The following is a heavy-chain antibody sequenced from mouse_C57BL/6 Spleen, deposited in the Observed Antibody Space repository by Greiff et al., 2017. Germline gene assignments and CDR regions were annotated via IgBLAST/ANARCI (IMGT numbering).Heavy chain of an antibody. CDR3: ARSYGNYVEYYFDY. D-gene: IGHD2-1*01. CDR2: IRNKANGYTT. J-gene: IGHJ2*01. Sequence: EVHLVESGGGLVQPGGSLSLSCAASGFTFTDYYMSWVRQPPGKALEWLGFIRNKANGYTTEYSASVKGRFTISRDNSQSILYLQMNALRAEDSATYYCARSYGNYVEYYFDYWGQGTTLTVSS. V-gene: IGHV7-3*01. CDR1: GFTFTDYY.